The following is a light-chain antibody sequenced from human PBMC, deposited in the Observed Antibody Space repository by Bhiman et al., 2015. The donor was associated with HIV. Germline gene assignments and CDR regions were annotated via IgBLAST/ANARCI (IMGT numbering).Light chain of an antibody. J-gene: IGLJ1*01. V-gene: IGLV1-51*02. Sequence: QSVLTQSPSVSAAPGQKVTISCSGSSSDIGNNFVSWYQQLPGTAPKLLIYENNKRPSGIPERFSGSKSGTSATLGITGLQTGDEAAYYCATWDSSLSAGGVFGTGTKVTVL. CDR1: SSDIGNNF. CDR2: ENN. CDR3: ATWDSSLSAGGV.